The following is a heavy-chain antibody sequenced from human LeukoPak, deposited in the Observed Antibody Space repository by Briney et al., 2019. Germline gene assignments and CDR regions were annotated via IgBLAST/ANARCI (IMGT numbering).Heavy chain of an antibody. D-gene: IGHD2-21*02. J-gene: IGHJ4*02. CDR1: GPTVTNFW. CDR2: IFPGDSET. Sequence: GESLKISCQVSGPTVTNFWIPGGRRLPGKALEWMGVIFPGDSETRYSPSLQGQVTISVDKDSRTAFLQWTSLKASDTAMYYCATQKYGDYYFDYWGQGTLVTVSS. V-gene: IGHV5-51*01. CDR3: ATQKYGDYYFDY.